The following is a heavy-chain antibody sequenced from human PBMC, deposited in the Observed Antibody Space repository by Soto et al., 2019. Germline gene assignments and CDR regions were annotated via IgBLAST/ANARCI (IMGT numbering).Heavy chain of an antibody. Sequence: EVQLVESGGGLVQPGGSLRLSCAASGFTFSSYWMSWVRQAPGKGLEWVANIKQDGSEKYYVDSVKGRITISRDNAKNSLYLQRNSLRAEDTAVYYCARHRGPRSSGCYDYWGQGTLVTVSS. CDR1: GFTFSSYW. D-gene: IGHD2-2*01. V-gene: IGHV3-7*04. CDR2: IKQDGSEK. J-gene: IGHJ4*02. CDR3: ARHRGPRSSGCYDY.